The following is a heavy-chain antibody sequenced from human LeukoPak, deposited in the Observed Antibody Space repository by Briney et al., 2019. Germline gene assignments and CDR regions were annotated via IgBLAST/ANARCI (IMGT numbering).Heavy chain of an antibody. J-gene: IGHJ4*02. Sequence: ASVNVSCKASGYTFTDSSIHWVRQAPGQGLEWLGWIHPISGATHYKQKFQGRVILTRDTSIGTAYMEVTRLTSDDTAVYYCARGESVIRITCPWGQGTQVTVTS. CDR3: ARGESVIRITCP. CDR2: IHPISGAT. D-gene: IGHD3-16*01. CDR1: GYTFTDSS. V-gene: IGHV1-2*02.